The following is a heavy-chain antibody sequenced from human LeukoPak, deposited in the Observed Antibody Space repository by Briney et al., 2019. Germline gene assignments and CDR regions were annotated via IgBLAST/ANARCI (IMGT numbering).Heavy chain of an antibody. CDR2: INHSGST. V-gene: IGHV4-34*01. J-gene: IGHJ4*02. CDR1: GGSISSYY. CDR3: ASGRGQLAFDY. Sequence: SETLSLTCTVSGGSISSYYWSWIRQPPGKGLEWIGEINHSGSTNYNPSLKSRVTISVDTSKNQFSLKLSSVTAADTAVYYCASGRGQLAFDYWGQGTLVTVSS. D-gene: IGHD6-6*01.